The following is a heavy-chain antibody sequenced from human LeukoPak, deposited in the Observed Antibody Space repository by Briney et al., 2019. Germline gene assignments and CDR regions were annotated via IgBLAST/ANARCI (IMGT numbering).Heavy chain of an antibody. D-gene: IGHD3-3*01. CDR3: ARSRDYDFWSDQEGYFDY. CDR2: IYYSGST. J-gene: IGHJ4*02. V-gene: IGHV4-39*07. Sequence: SETLSLTCTVSGGSISSSSYYWGWIRQPPGKGLEWIGSIYYSGSTYYNPSLKSRVTISVDTSKKQFSLKLSSVTAADTAVYYCARSRDYDFWSDQEGYFDYWGQGTLVTVSS. CDR1: GGSISSSSYY.